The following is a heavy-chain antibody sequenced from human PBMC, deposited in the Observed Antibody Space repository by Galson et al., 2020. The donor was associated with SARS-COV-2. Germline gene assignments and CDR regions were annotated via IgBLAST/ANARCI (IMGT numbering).Heavy chain of an antibody. D-gene: IGHD4-17*01. V-gene: IGHV4-59*01. Sequence: SQTLSLTCSVPDAPMSSYYWRWIRQPPGKGLEWIGYISYSGSTSYNPSLRSRVTISVDLSKNQLSLKVTSVTAADTAVYYCARDPAPLYGDNYYYGMDVWGRGTTVTVSS. CDR2: ISYSGST. J-gene: IGHJ6*02. CDR1: DAPMSSYY. CDR3: ARDPAPLYGDNYYYGMDV.